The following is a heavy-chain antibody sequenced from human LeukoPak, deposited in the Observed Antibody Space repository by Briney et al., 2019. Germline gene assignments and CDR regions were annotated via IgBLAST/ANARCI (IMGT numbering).Heavy chain of an antibody. Sequence: GGSLRLSCAASGFTFSSYSMNWVRQAPGKGLEWVSYISSASGSIYYADSVKGRFTISRDNAKNSLFLQMNSLRVEDTAVYYCARLPAYCSSTNCYYDYWGQGTLVTVSS. D-gene: IGHD2-2*01. V-gene: IGHV3-48*04. CDR3: ARLPAYCSSTNCYYDY. J-gene: IGHJ4*02. CDR1: GFTFSSYS. CDR2: ISSASGSI.